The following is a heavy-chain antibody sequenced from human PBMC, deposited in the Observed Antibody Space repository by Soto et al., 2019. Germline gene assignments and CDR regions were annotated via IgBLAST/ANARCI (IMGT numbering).Heavy chain of an antibody. D-gene: IGHD2-15*01. CDR3: ARLPSRHLVGY. V-gene: IGHV4-39*01. Sequence: SETLSLTCTVSGSSINSSGYYWGWIRQPPGKGLEWIGSMFYGVSTYYNPSLKSRVTVSVDTSKNQFSLNLRSGTAADTAVYYCARLPSRHLVGYWGQGTLVTVSS. CDR1: GSSINSSGYY. CDR2: MFYGVST. J-gene: IGHJ4*02.